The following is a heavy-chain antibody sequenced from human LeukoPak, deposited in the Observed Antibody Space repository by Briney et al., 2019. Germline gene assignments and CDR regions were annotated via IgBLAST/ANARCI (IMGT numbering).Heavy chain of an antibody. D-gene: IGHD3-22*01. CDR3: VRESGGYYGGAFDY. Sequence: ASVKVSCKASGYTFSIYGFSWVRQAPGQGLEWMGWISAYNGNTNYAQKLQGRVTMTTDTSTSTAYMELRSLRSDDTAVYYCVRESGGYYGGAFDYWGQGTLVTVSS. J-gene: IGHJ4*02. V-gene: IGHV1-18*01. CDR1: GYTFSIYG. CDR2: ISAYNGNT.